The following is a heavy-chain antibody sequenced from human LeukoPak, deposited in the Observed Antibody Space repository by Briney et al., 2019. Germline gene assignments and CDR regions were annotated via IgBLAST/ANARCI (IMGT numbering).Heavy chain of an antibody. CDR3: ARGAAGNRDGYNYNWFDP. V-gene: IGHV3-23*01. CDR1: GFTFSSYA. D-gene: IGHD5-24*01. CDR2: ISGSGGTT. J-gene: IGHJ5*02. Sequence: GGSLRLSCAASGFTFSSYAMSWVRQAPGKGLEWVSTISGSGGTTYYADSVKGRFTISRDNSKNTLYLQMNSLRAEDTAVYYCARGAAGNRDGYNYNWFDPWGQGTLVTVSS.